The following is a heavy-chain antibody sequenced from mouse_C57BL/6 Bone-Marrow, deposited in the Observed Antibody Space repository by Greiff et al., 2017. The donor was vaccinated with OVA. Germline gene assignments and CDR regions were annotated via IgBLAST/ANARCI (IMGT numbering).Heavy chain of an antibody. V-gene: IGHV5-17*01. CDR1: GFTFRDYG. CDR3: AKLGRDV. J-gene: IGHJ1*03. CDR2: ISSGSSTI. D-gene: IGHD4-1*01. Sequence: EVMLVESGGGLVKPGGSLKLSCAASGFTFRDYGMHWVRQAPEKGLEWVAYISSGSSTIYYADTVTGRFTISRGNAENTLFLQMTSLRSEDTAMYYCAKLGRDVWGTGTTVTVSS.